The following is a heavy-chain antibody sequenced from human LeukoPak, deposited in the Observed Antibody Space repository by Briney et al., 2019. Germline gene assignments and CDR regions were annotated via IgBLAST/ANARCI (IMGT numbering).Heavy chain of an antibody. CDR2: IYYSGST. Sequence: SETLSLTCTVSGGSISSSSYYWGWIRQPPGKGLEWIGSIYYSGSTYYNPSLKSRVTISVDTSKNQFSLKLSSVTAADTAVYYCARELHTVVVVAATHHGWFDPWGQGTLVTVSS. CDR1: GGSISSSSYY. V-gene: IGHV4-39*07. CDR3: ARELHTVVVVAATHHGWFDP. D-gene: IGHD2-15*01. J-gene: IGHJ5*02.